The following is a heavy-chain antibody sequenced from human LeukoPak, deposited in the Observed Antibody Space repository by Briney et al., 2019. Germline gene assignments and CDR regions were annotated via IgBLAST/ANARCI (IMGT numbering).Heavy chain of an antibody. CDR1: GYTFTGYY. J-gene: IGHJ6*04. CDR3: ARAPQYSGSYYRMDV. V-gene: IGHV1-2*02. Sequence: ASVKVSCKASGYTFTGYYMHWVRQAPGQGLEWMGWINPNSGGTNYAQKFQGRVTMTRDTSISTAYMELSRLRSDDTAVYYCARAPQYSGSYYRMDVWGKGTTVTVSS. D-gene: IGHD1-26*01. CDR2: INPNSGGT.